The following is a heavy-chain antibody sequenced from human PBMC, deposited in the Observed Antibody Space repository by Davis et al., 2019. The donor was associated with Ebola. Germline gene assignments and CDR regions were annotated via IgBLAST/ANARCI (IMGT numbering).Heavy chain of an antibody. V-gene: IGHV3-66*01. D-gene: IGHD4-17*01. Sequence: LSLTCAASGFTVSSNYMSWVRQAPGKGLEWVSVIYSGGSTYYADSVKGRFTISRDNSKNTLYLQMNSLRAEDTAVYYCARTPHGDYSDYWGQGTLVTVSS. CDR3: ARTPHGDYSDY. J-gene: IGHJ4*02. CDR2: IYSGGST. CDR1: GFTVSSNY.